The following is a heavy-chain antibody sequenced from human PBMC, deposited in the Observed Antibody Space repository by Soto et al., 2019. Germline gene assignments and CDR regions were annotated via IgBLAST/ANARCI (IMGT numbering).Heavy chain of an antibody. J-gene: IGHJ4*02. Sequence: KPSETLSLTCTVSGGSIISGDYYWIWIRQPPGKGLEWIGYIYYSGSTYYNPSLKSRVTISVDTSRNQFSLKLSSVTAADTAVYYCARVMITFGGPFDYWGQGTLVTVSS. CDR3: ARVMITFGGPFDY. CDR1: GGSIISGDYY. CDR2: IYYSGST. D-gene: IGHD3-16*01. V-gene: IGHV4-30-4*01.